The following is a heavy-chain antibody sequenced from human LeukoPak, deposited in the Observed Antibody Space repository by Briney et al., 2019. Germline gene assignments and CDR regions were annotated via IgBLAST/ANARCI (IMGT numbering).Heavy chain of an antibody. CDR2: ISGSGGST. Sequence: GGSLRLSCAASGFTFSSYDMSWVRQAPGKGVEWVSAISGSGGSTYYADSVKGRFTISRDNSKNTLYLQMNSLRAEDTAVYYCAKDLSFVIPYNWFDPWGQGTLVTVSS. D-gene: IGHD2/OR15-2a*01. CDR1: GFTFSSYD. J-gene: IGHJ5*02. V-gene: IGHV3-23*01. CDR3: AKDLSFVIPYNWFDP.